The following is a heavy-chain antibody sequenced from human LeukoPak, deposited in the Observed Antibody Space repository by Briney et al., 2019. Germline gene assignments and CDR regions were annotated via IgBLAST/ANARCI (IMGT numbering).Heavy chain of an antibody. V-gene: IGHV3-23*01. CDR3: ARARFGYNRGPFDY. CDR1: GFTFSSYA. D-gene: IGHD5-24*01. J-gene: IGHJ4*02. CDR2: ISSGGST. Sequence: PGGSLRLSCAASGFTFSSYAMGWVRQAPGKGLEWVSAISSGGSTYYADSVKGRFTISRDNSENTLSLQTNSLRAEDTAVYYCARARFGYNRGPFDYWGQGILVTVSS.